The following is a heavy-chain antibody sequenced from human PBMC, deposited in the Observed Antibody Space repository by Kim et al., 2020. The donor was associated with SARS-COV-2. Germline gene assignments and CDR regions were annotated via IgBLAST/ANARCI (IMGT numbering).Heavy chain of an antibody. J-gene: IGHJ4*02. D-gene: IGHD3-10*01. CDR2: IYNSEST. CDR1: GGSINNYY. Sequence: SETLSLTCTVSGGSINNYYWNWIRQPPGKGLQWIGYIYNSESTNYNPSLKSRVTISVDTSKKQFSLKLTSVTAADTAVYYCAKVGERPLLGELTSWGQGTLVTVSS. CDR3: AKVGERPLLGELTS. V-gene: IGHV4-59*01.